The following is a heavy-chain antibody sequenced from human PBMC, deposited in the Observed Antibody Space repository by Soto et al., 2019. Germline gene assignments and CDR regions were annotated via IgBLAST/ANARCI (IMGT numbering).Heavy chain of an antibody. CDR1: GFSFSDHY. V-gene: IGHV3-72*01. CDR2: TRNKANSYTT. J-gene: IGHJ4*02. CDR3: ARGSYLDSGTESNYPAFDY. Sequence: EVQLVESGGGLVQPGGSLRLSCAASGFSFSDHYMDWVRQAPGKGLEWVGRTRNKANSYTTEYAASVKGRFTISRDDSNNPLFVQMNRLKTSDTAVYFCARGSYLDSGTESNYPAFDYWGQGTLVTVSS. D-gene: IGHD3-10*01.